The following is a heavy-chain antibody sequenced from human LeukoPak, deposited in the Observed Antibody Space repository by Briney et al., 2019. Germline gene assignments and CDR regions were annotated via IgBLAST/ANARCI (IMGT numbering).Heavy chain of an antibody. J-gene: IGHJ4*02. CDR3: ARARGSYYPLANFDY. CDR1: GYTFTSYG. CDR2: ISAYNGNT. D-gene: IGHD1-26*01. Sequence: ASVKVSCKASGYTFTSYGISWVRQAPGQGLEWMGWISAYNGNTNYAQKPQGRVTMTTDTSTSTAYMELRSLRSDDTAVYYCARARGSYYPLANFDYWGQGTLVTVSS. V-gene: IGHV1-18*01.